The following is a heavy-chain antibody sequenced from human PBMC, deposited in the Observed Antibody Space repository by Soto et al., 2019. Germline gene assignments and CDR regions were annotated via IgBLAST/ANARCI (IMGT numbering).Heavy chain of an antibody. CDR2: INPNSGGT. J-gene: IGHJ4*02. CDR1: GYTFTGYY. V-gene: IGHV1-2*02. D-gene: IGHD3-22*01. Sequence: QVQLVQSGAEVKKPGASVKVSCKASGYTFTGYYMHWMRQAPGQGLEWMGWINPNSGGTNYAQKFQGRVTMTRDTSISTAYMELSRLRSDDTAVYYCARDDSSGYYYSAFDYWGQGTLVTVSS. CDR3: ARDDSSGYYYSAFDY.